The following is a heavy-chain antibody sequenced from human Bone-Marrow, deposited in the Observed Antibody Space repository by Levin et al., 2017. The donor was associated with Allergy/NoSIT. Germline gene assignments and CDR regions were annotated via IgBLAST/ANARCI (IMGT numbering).Heavy chain of an antibody. CDR2: IYYSGST. Sequence: SQTLSLTCPVSGGSISSGDYYWSWLRQPPGQGLEWIGYIYYSGSTYYNPSLKSRVTISVDTSKNQFSLKQSLVTAADTAVYYCARTGDCSSTSCYGGGGYYDDGMDVWGQGTTVTVSS. V-gene: IGHV4-30-4*01. J-gene: IGHJ6*02. CDR1: GGSISSGDYY. D-gene: IGHD2-2*01. CDR3: ARTGDCSSTSCYGGGGYYDDGMDV.